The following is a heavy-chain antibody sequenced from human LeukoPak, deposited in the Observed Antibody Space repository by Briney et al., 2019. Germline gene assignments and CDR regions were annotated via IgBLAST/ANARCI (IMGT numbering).Heavy chain of an antibody. J-gene: IGHJ4*02. V-gene: IGHV3-30*02. Sequence: PGGSLRLSCAASGFTFSSYGMHWVRQAPGKGLEWVAFIRYDGSNKYYAESVKGRFTISRDNSKYTVYLQMNSLRAEDTAVYYCAKDFLKSITLIRGVRSWVGYFDYWGQGTLVTVSS. CDR2: IRYDGSNK. CDR1: GFTFSSYG. D-gene: IGHD3-10*01. CDR3: AKDFLKSITLIRGVRSWVGYFDY.